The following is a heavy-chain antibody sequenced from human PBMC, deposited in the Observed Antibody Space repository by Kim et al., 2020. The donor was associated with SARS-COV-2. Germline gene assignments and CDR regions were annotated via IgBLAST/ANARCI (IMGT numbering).Heavy chain of an antibody. CDR3: ATQTVVMGGGFDY. V-gene: IGHV5-10-1*01. J-gene: IGHJ4*02. D-gene: IGHD2-15*01. Sequence: YGPSFQGHVTISADKSISTAYLQWSSLKASDTAMYYCATQTVVMGGGFDYWGQGTLVTVSS.